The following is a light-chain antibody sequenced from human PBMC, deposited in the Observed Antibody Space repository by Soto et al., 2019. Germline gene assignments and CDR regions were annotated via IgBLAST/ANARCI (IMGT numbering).Light chain of an antibody. V-gene: IGKV3-11*01. CDR1: QSGGNS. CDR2: DAS. Sequence: EIVLTQSPATLSLSPGERATLSGRASQSGGNSLAWYRQKPGQAPRLLIYDASNRATGIPARFSGSGSGTDFTLTINSLEPEDFAVYYCQQRSNWPPITFGQGTRLEIK. J-gene: IGKJ5*01. CDR3: QQRSNWPPIT.